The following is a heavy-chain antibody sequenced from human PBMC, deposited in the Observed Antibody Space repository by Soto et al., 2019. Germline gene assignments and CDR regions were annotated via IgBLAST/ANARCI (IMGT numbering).Heavy chain of an antibody. J-gene: IGHJ4*02. V-gene: IGHV4-34*01. Sequence: QVQLQQWGAGLLKPSETLSLTCAVNGGSFTGYYWSWVRQPPGKGLEWIGEVKDGGVTNYSPSLRSRVTXSXDAPKRQCSLKTTSVTAADTAVYYCTRGQEGVVATHWDQGTLVTVSS. CDR1: GGSFTGYY. D-gene: IGHD5-12*01. CDR3: TRGQEGVVATH. CDR2: VKDGGVT.